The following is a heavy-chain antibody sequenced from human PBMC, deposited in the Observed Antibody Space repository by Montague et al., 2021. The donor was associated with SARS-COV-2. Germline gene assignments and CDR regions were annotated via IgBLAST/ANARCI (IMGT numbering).Heavy chain of an antibody. CDR2: IYYSGSN. CDR3: ARDPWRITIFGVVTRYGMDV. J-gene: IGHJ6*02. D-gene: IGHD3-3*01. CDR1: GGSVSSGSYY. Sequence: SETLSLTCTVSGGSVSSGSYYWSWIRQPPGKGLEWIGYIYYSGSNNYNPSLKSRVTISVDTSKNQFSLKLSSVTAADTAVYYCARDPWRITIFGVVTRYGMDVWGQGTTVTVSS. V-gene: IGHV4-61*01.